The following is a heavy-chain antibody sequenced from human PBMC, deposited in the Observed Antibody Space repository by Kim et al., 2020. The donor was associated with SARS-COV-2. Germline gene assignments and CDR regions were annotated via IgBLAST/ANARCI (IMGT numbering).Heavy chain of an antibody. CDR1: GFTFSSYA. J-gene: IGHJ6*03. Sequence: GGSLRLSCAASGFTFSSYAMSWVRQAPGKGLEWVSAISGSGGSTYYADSVKGRFTISRDNSKNTLYLQMNSLRAEDTAVYYCAKGLRNYYYYYMDVWGKGTTVTVSS. CDR3: AKGLRNYYYYYMDV. V-gene: IGHV3-23*01. CDR2: ISGSGGST.